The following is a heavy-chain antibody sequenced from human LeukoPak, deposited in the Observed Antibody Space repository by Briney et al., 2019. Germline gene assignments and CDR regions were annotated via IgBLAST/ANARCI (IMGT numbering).Heavy chain of an antibody. CDR3: ARSATVFGVVSGFFDY. CDR1: GFSFSSYG. CDR2: ISSSSSYI. J-gene: IGHJ4*02. Sequence: GGSLRLSCAASGFSFSSYGMHWVRQAPGKGLEWVSSISSSSSYIYYADSVKGRFTISRDNAKNSLYLQMNSLRAEDTAVYYCARSATVFGVVSGFFDYWGQGTLVTVSS. D-gene: IGHD3-3*01. V-gene: IGHV3-21*01.